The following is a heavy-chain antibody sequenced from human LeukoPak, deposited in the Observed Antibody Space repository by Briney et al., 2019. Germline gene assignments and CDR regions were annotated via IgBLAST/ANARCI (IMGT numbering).Heavy chain of an antibody. D-gene: IGHD3-16*02. Sequence: SETLSLTCTVSGGSISSSSYYWGWNRQPPGKGLEWIGSIYYSGSTYHNPSLKSRVTISVDTSKNQFSLKLSSVTAADTAVYYCARQLDRDDYVWGSYRHKSNWGQGTLVTVSS. V-gene: IGHV4-39*01. J-gene: IGHJ4*02. CDR3: ARQLDRDDYVWGSYRHKSN. CDR1: GGSISSSSYY. CDR2: IYYSGST.